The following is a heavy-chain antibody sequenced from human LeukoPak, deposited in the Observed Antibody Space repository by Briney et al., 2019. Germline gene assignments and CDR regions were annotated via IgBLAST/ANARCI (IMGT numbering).Heavy chain of an antibody. Sequence: GESLKISCKGSGYSFTTYWITWVRQMPGKGLEWMGRIDPSDSYTNYSPSFQGHFTISADKSISTAYLQWSSLKASDTAMYYCARHPPPAAYCSSTSCHNYYYYYGMDVWGQGTTVTVSS. V-gene: IGHV5-10-1*01. CDR3: ARHPPPAAYCSSTSCHNYYYYYGMDV. CDR2: IDPSDSYT. D-gene: IGHD2-2*01. CDR1: GYSFTTYW. J-gene: IGHJ6*02.